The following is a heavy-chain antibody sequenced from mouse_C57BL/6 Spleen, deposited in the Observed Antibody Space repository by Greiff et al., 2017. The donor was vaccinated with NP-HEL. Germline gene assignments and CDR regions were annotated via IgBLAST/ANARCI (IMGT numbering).Heavy chain of an antibody. CDR2: IYPGDGDT. CDR3: ARDGNYVWYFDV. V-gene: IGHV1-82*01. J-gene: IGHJ1*03. D-gene: IGHD2-1*01. CDR1: GFAFSSSW. Sequence: VKLMESGPELVKPGASVKISCTASGFAFSSSWMNWVKQRPGKGLEWIGRIYPGDGDTNYTRKFKGKATLTADKSSSTAYMQLSSLTSEDSAVYFCARDGNYVWYFDVWGTGTTVTVSS.